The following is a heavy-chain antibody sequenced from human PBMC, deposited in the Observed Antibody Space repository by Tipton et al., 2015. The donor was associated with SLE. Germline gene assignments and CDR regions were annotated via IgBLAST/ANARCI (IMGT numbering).Heavy chain of an antibody. Sequence: TLSLTCTVSGGSINSDNYYWSWIRQPAGKGLEWIGRIYTSGSTNYNPSLKSRVTISVDTSKNQFSLKLSSVTAADTAVYYCARDRGGDYMDVWGKGTTVTVSS. CDR3: ARDRGGDYMDV. V-gene: IGHV4-61*02. CDR1: GGSINSDNYY. D-gene: IGHD3-10*01. CDR2: IYTSGST. J-gene: IGHJ6*03.